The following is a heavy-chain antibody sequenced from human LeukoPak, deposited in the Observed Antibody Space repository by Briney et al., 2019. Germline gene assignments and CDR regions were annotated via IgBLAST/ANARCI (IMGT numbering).Heavy chain of an antibody. D-gene: IGHD3-16*01. Sequence: SETLSLTCTVSGYSISSGYYWGWIRQPPGKGLEWVGTIYHSGSTYYNSSLKSRVTISVDTSKNHFSLKLSSVTASDMAVYYCVRLRDAFDT. CDR1: GYSISSGYY. CDR2: IYHSGST. CDR3: VRLRDAFDT. V-gene: IGHV4-38-2*02. J-gene: IGHJ3*02.